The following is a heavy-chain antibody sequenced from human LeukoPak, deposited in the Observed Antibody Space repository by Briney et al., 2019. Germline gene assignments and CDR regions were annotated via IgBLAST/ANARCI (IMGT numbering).Heavy chain of an antibody. CDR1: GFTFRSYV. CDR3: ARVRYSSSLNSYYYMDV. V-gene: IGHV3-23*01. CDR2: ISGSSVTT. J-gene: IGHJ6*03. D-gene: IGHD6-6*01. Sequence: GGSLRLSCAASGFTFRSYVMSWVRQAPGKGLEWVSTISGSSVTTYYADSVKGRFTISRDNSKNTLYLQMNSLRAADTAVYYCARVRYSSSLNSYYYMDVWGKGTTVTVSS.